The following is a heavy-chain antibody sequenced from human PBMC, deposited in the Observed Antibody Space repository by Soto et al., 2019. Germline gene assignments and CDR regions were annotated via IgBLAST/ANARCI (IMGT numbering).Heavy chain of an antibody. CDR2: INPNSGGT. V-gene: IGHV1-2*02. J-gene: IGHJ4*02. CDR1: GYTFTDYY. D-gene: IGHD3-9*01. Sequence: ASVKVSCKASGYTFTDYYMHWVRQAPGQGLEWMGWINPNSGGTNYAQKFQGRVTMTRDTSISTAYMELSRLRSDDTAVYYCARDPPALRYFEADYWGQGTLVTVSS. CDR3: ARDPPALRYFEADY.